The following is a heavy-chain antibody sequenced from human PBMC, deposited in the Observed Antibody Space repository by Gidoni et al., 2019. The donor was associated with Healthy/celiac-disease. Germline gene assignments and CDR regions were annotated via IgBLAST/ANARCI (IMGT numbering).Heavy chain of an antibody. CDR3: ARAPHSSGWYRGAGNGGFDY. CDR1: GGSISSSHW. CDR2: IYHSGRT. D-gene: IGHD6-19*01. V-gene: IGHV4-4*02. J-gene: IGHJ4*02. Sequence: QVQLQESGPGLVQPSGTVSLTCAVSGGSISSSHWWSWVRQPPGKGLEWLGEIYHSGRTNYNPSLKSRVTISVDKSKNQFSLKLSSVTAADTAVYYCARAPHSSGWYRGAGNGGFDYWGQGTLVTVSS.